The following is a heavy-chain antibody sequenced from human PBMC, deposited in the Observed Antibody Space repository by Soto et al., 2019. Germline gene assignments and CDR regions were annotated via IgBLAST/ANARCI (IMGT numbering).Heavy chain of an antibody. CDR1: GYTFTSYY. V-gene: IGHV1-46*01. D-gene: IGHD3-9*01. CDR2: INPSGGST. Sequence: ASVKVSCKASGYTFTSYYMHWVRQAPGQGLEWMGIINPSGGSTSYAQKFQGRVTMTRDTSTSTVYMELSSLRSEDTAVYYCVTRRYDILTGYYIVDDAFDIWGQGTMVTVS. CDR3: VTRRYDILTGYYIVDDAFDI. J-gene: IGHJ3*02.